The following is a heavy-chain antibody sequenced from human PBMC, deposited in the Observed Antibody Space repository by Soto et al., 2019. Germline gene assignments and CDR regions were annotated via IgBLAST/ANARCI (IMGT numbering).Heavy chain of an antibody. CDR3: AKGFDSGSYLNWFDP. D-gene: IGHD1-26*01. Sequence: GSLRLSCAASGFTFSSYAMSWVRQAPGKGLEWVSAISGSGGSTYYADSVKGRFTISRDNSKNTLYLQMNSLRAEDTAVYYCAKGFDSGSYLNWFDPWGQGTLVTVSS. CDR2: ISGSGGST. V-gene: IGHV3-23*01. CDR1: GFTFSSYA. J-gene: IGHJ5*02.